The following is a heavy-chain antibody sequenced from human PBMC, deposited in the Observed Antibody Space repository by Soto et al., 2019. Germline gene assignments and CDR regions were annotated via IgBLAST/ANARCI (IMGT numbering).Heavy chain of an antibody. CDR1: GFTFSDYA. D-gene: IGHD3-16*01. CDR3: AKDKVDHDSVWDPFDI. V-gene: IGHV3-23*01. Sequence: GGSLRLSCAASGFTFSDYAMSWVRQAPGKGLEWVSGLGGSNSDTHYAASVEGRFTVSRDNSRSTLFLQMNSLRVEDTAVYYCAKDKVDHDSVWDPFDIWGQGTMVTVSS. J-gene: IGHJ3*02. CDR2: LGGSNSDT.